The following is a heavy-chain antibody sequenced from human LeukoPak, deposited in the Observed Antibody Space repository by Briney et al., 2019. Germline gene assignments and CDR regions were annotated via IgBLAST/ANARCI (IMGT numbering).Heavy chain of an antibody. CDR1: GGSISSSSYY. CDR2: IYYSGST. Sequence: SETLSLTCTVSGGSISSSSYYWGWIRQPPGKGLEWIGSIYYSGSTYYNPSLKSRVTISVDTSKNQFSLKLSSVTAADTAVYYCAMYGGNSGGGYYFDYWGQGTLVTVSS. D-gene: IGHD4-23*01. CDR3: AMYGGNSGGGYYFDY. V-gene: IGHV4-39*07. J-gene: IGHJ4*02.